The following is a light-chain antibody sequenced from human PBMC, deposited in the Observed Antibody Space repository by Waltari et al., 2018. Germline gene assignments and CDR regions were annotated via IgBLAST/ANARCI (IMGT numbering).Light chain of an antibody. CDR3: SSSVGSNLHVV. J-gene: IGLJ2*01. CDR2: EVS. Sequence: QSALTQPPSASGSPGQSVTISCTGTRSDVGGFKYVSWYRQHPGKAPKRMIYEVSKRPSGVPDRFSGSKSGNTASLTVSGLQAEDEADYYCSSSVGSNLHVVFGGGTKLTVL. V-gene: IGLV2-8*01. CDR1: RSDVGGFKY.